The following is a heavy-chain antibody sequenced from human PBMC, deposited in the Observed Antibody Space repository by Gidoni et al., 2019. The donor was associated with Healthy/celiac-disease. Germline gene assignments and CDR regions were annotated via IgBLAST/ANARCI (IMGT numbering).Heavy chain of an antibody. CDR3: AKYYDSSGYPYYFDY. J-gene: IGHJ4*02. D-gene: IGHD3-22*01. Sequence: EVQLVESGGGLVQPGGSLRLSCAAYGLPFSSYWMSWVRQAPGKGLEWVANIKQDGSEKYYVDSVKGRFTISRDNAKNSLYLQMNSLRAEDTAVYYCAKYYDSSGYPYYFDYWGQGTLVTVSS. CDR2: IKQDGSEK. V-gene: IGHV3-7*01. CDR1: GLPFSSYW.